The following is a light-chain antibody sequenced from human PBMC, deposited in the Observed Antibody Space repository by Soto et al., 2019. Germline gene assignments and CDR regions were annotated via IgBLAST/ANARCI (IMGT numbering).Light chain of an antibody. J-gene: IGLJ1*01. Sequence: QSALTQPASVSGSPGQSIAMSCTGTSSDVGGYNYVSWYQQHPGKAPKLIIYDVTSRPSGVSNRFSGSKSGNTASLTISGLQAEDEADYYCSSYTGSSTYVFGTGTKVNVL. CDR1: SSDVGGYNY. CDR3: SSYTGSSTYV. CDR2: DVT. V-gene: IGLV2-14*01.